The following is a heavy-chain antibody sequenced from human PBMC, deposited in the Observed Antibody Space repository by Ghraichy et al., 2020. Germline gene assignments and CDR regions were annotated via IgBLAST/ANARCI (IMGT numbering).Heavy chain of an antibody. J-gene: IGHJ4*02. Sequence: GGSLRLSCAASGFTLSHAWMSWVRQAPGKGLEWVGRIKSKTDGGATDYAAPVRGRFTISRDDSKTTLNLQMNSLKIEDTAVYYCTTDAWLSLGPVAWGQGTLVTVSS. CDR1: GFTLSHAW. V-gene: IGHV3-15*01. CDR3: TTDAWLSLGPVA. CDR2: IKSKTDGGAT. D-gene: IGHD3-16*01.